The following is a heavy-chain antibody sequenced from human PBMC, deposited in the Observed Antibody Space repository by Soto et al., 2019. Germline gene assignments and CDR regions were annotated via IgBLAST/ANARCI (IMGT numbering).Heavy chain of an antibody. CDR2: IYTSGST. CDR1: GGSISSYY. CDR3: AREGDSSSWYPYYFDY. J-gene: IGHJ4*02. Sequence: QVQLQESGPGLVKPSETLSLTCTVSGGSISSYYWSWIRQPAGKGLEWIGRIYTSGSTNYNPSLKSRVTMSVDTSKNQFSLKLSSVTAADTAVYYCAREGDSSSWYPYYFDYWGQGTLVTVSS. D-gene: IGHD6-13*01. V-gene: IGHV4-4*07.